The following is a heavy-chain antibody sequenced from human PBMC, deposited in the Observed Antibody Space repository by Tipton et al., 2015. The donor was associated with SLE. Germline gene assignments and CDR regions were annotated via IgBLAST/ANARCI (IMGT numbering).Heavy chain of an antibody. J-gene: IGHJ4*02. V-gene: IGHV3-23*01. Sequence: GSLRLSCAASGFTFSDYAMSWVRQAPGKGLEWVSTISGSGGNTYYADSVKGRFTISRDNSKNTVYLQMNSLTVDDTAEYYCMKVEGHRWPQLSGGYYFDFWGQGTLVTVSS. CDR2: ISGSGGNT. D-gene: IGHD3-10*01. CDR3: MKVEGHRWPQLSGGYYFDF. CDR1: GFTFSDYA.